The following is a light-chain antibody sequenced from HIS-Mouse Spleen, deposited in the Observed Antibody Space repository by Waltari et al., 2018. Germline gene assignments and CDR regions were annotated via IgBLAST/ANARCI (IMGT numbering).Light chain of an antibody. CDR2: DVS. J-gene: IGLJ3*02. Sequence: QSALTQPRPVSGSPGQSFTISCTGPSSAAGGSISVPLYPQHPGKAPKLRIYDVSKRPSGVPDRFSGSKSGNTASLTISGLQAEDEADYYCCSYAGSYTPWVFGGGTKLTVL. CDR1: SSAAGGSIS. CDR3: CSYAGSYTPWV. V-gene: IGLV2-11*01.